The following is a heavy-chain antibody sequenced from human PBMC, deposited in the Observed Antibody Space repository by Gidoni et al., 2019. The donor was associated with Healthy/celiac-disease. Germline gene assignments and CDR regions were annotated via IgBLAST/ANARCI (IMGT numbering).Heavy chain of an antibody. J-gene: IGHJ3*02. V-gene: IGHV1-18*01. CDR1: GYTFTSYG. Sequence: QVQLVQSGAEVKKPGASVKVSCKASGYTFTSYGISWVRQAPGQGLEWMGWISAYNGNTNYAQKLQGRVTMTTDTSTSTAYMELRSLRSDDTAVYYCARDSSVEEYCSSTSCSDAFDIWGQGTMVTVSS. CDR2: ISAYNGNT. CDR3: ARDSSVEEYCSSTSCSDAFDI. D-gene: IGHD2-2*01.